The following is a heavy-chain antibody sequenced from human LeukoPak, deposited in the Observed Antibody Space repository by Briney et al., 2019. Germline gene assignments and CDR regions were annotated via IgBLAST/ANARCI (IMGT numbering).Heavy chain of an antibody. J-gene: IGHJ4*02. CDR1: GGTFSSYA. V-gene: IGHV1-69*04. D-gene: IGHD3-16*01. CDR2: IIPILGIA. Sequence: ASVKVSCKASGGTFSSYAISWMRQAPGQGLEWMGRIIPILGIANYAQKFQGRVTITADKSTSTAYMELSSLRSEDTAVYYCAATEWGVLYYFDYWGQGTLVTVSS. CDR3: AATEWGVLYYFDY.